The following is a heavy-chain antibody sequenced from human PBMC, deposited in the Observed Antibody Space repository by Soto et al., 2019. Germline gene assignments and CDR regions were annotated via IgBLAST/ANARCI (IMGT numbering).Heavy chain of an antibody. V-gene: IGHV1-2*04. CDR2: INPNSGGT. CDR1: GYTFTGYY. D-gene: IGHD3-3*01. CDR3: ARERDDDPNPPYYYHGMDV. Sequence: ASVKVSCKASGYTFTGYYMHWVRQAPGQGLEWMGWINPNSGGTNYAQKFQGWVTMTRDTSISTAYMELSRLRSDDTAVYYCARERDDDPNPPYYYHGMDVWGQGXTVTVYS. J-gene: IGHJ6*02.